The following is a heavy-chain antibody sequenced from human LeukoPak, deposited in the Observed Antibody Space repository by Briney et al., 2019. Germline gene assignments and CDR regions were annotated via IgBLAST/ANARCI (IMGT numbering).Heavy chain of an antibody. CDR3: AAYQPRTGSFNY. J-gene: IGHJ4*02. Sequence: GESLKISCKGSEYSFTNYWIGWVRQMPGKGLEWMGIVYSGDSDTKYSPSFQGQVTISADKSISTAYLQWSSLKASDTAMYFCAAYQPRTGSFNYWGQGALVTVSS. D-gene: IGHD3/OR15-3a*01. V-gene: IGHV5-51*01. CDR1: EYSFTNYW. CDR2: VYSGDSDT.